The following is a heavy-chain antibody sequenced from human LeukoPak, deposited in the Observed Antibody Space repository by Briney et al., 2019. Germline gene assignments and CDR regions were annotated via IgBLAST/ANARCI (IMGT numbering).Heavy chain of an antibody. V-gene: IGHV7-4-1*02. CDR1: GGTFSSYA. CDR2: INTNTGNP. J-gene: IGHJ5*02. Sequence: ASVKVSCKASGGTFSSYAISWVRQAPGQGLEWMGWINTNTGNPTYAQGFTGRFVFSLDTSVSTAYLQISSLKAEDTAVYYCARDFKVAVAAPRGFDPWGQGTLVTVSS. CDR3: ARDFKVAVAAPRGFDP. D-gene: IGHD6-19*01.